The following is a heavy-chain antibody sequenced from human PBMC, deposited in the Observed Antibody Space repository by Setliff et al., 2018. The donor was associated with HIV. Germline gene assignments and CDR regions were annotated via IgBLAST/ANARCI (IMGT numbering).Heavy chain of an antibody. CDR3: AHKPRIFAAGTHYFDF. J-gene: IGHJ4*02. V-gene: IGHV3-30*04. Sequence: GGSLRLSCAASGFNFRSYSLHWVRQAPGEGLEWVAVISYDGTTAYYADSVKGRFTASRDNSKNTLYLQMDSLRLDDTAVYFCAHKPRIFAAGTHYFDFWGQGTLVTVSS. D-gene: IGHD6-13*01. CDR2: ISYDGTTA. CDR1: GFNFRSYS.